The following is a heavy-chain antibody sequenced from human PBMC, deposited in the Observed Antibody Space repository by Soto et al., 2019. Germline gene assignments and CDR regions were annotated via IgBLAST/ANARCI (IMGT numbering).Heavy chain of an antibody. CDR1: GFTFSSYG. Sequence: GGSLRLSXAASGFTFSSYGMHWVRQAPGKGLEWVAVISYDGSNKYYADSVKGRFTISRDNSKNTLYLQMNSLRAEDTAVYYCAKYLILSGCPDYWGQGTLVTVSS. V-gene: IGHV3-30*18. CDR3: AKYLILSGCPDY. D-gene: IGHD6-19*01. CDR2: ISYDGSNK. J-gene: IGHJ4*02.